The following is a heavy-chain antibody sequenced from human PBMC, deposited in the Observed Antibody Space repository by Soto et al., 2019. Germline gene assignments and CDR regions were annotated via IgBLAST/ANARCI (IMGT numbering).Heavy chain of an antibody. D-gene: IGHD3-10*01. CDR1: GFTFSSYV. V-gene: IGHV3-48*02. J-gene: IGHJ4*02. Sequence: GGSLRLSCAGSGFTFSSYVINWLRQAPGKGLEWVSYISISSSTRYYADSVRGRFTISRDNAKNSLYLQMNSLRDEDTAVYYCARGGGFFDYWGQGTLVTVSS. CDR2: ISISSSTR. CDR3: ARGGGFFDY.